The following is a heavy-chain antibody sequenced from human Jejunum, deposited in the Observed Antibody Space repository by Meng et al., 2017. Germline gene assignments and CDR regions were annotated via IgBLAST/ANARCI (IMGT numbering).Heavy chain of an antibody. D-gene: IGHD3-10*01. J-gene: IGHJ4*02. CDR3: ARGVLERYFDY. Sequence: RLQASAGGVVPPGTLSLPCSVPGVFTSSSDWWHWVRQAPGRGLEWIGEVWHSGATYYNPSLESRLTISIDTSNNRFSLELSSATAADTAVYYCARGVLERYFDYWGQGALVTVSS. V-gene: IGHV4-4*03. CDR1: GVFTSSSDW. CDR2: VWHSGAT.